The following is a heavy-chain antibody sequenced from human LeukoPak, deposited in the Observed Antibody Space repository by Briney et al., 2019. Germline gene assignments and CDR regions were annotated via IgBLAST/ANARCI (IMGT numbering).Heavy chain of an antibody. V-gene: IGHV3-33*01. CDR3: ARDRIDLRYCSGGSCYLDY. Sequence: GGSLRLSCAASGFTFSSFGMHWVRQAPGKGLEWVAVIWYDGSNKYYADSVKGRFTISRDNSKNTPYLQMNSLRAEDTAVYYCARDRIDLRYCSGGSCYLDYWGQGTLVTVSS. J-gene: IGHJ4*02. D-gene: IGHD2-15*01. CDR2: IWYDGSNK. CDR1: GFTFSSFG.